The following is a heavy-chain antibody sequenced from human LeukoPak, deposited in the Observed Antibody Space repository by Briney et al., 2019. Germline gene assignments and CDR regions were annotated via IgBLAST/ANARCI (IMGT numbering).Heavy chain of an antibody. D-gene: IGHD5-18*01. J-gene: IGHJ5*02. CDR3: ARRGYSYRRGFDP. Sequence: SETLSLTCAVSGGSFSGYYWSWIRQPPGKGLEWIGEINHSGSTNYNPSLKSRVTISVDTSKNQFSLKLSSVTAADTAVYYCARRGYSYRRGFDPWGQGTLVTVSS. CDR2: INHSGST. V-gene: IGHV4-34*01. CDR1: GGSFSGYY.